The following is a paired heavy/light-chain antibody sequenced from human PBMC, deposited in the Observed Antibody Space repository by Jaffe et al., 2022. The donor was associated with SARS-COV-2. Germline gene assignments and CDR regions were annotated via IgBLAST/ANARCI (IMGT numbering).Light chain of an antibody. J-gene: IGKJ3*01. CDR1: QDIINY. Sequence: DIHMTQSPSSLSASVGDRVTITCRASQDIINYLAWYQQKPGKVPKLLIYGASTLQSGVPSRFSGSGSGTDFTLTISSLQPEDVATYYCQKYNSAPFTFGPGTKVDIQ. CDR2: GAS. V-gene: IGKV1-27*01. CDR3: QKYNSAPFT.
Heavy chain of an antibody. Sequence: QVQLVESGGGVVQPGRSLRLSCAASGFTFGSYGMHWVRQAPGKGLEWVAVMSYDGSNEHYADSVKGRFTISRDNSKNTLYLQMNSLRAEDTAVYYCAKDPFPDFYDSSGYGYFEYWGQGTLVTVSS. J-gene: IGHJ4*02. V-gene: IGHV3-30*18. D-gene: IGHD3-22*01. CDR1: GFTFGSYG. CDR2: MSYDGSNE. CDR3: AKDPFPDFYDSSGYGYFEY.